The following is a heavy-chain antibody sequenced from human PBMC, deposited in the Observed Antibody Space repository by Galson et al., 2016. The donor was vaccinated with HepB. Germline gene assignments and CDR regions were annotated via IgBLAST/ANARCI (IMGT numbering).Heavy chain of an antibody. CDR1: GFTFDSFS. CDR2: IRSSGLTT. Sequence: SLRLSCAASGFTFDSFSLSWVRQAPGKGVEWVSSIRSSGLTTYYADSVKARFTISRDDSKNTLYLQMNSLRVEDTAIYYCAKGRREIDQDFDYWGQGTLVTVSS. CDR3: AKGRREIDQDFDY. J-gene: IGHJ4*02. V-gene: IGHV3-23*01. D-gene: IGHD5-24*01.